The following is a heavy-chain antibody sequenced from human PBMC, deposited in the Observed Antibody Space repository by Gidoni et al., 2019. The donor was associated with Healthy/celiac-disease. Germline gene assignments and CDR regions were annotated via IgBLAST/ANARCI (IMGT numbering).Heavy chain of an antibody. CDR2: IYTSGST. CDR1: GGSIRSGSYY. D-gene: IGHD2-15*01. CDR3: ARYYCSGGSCWYFDY. V-gene: IGHV4-61*02. J-gene: IGHJ4*02. Sequence: QVQLQESGPGLVKPSQTLSLTCTVSGGSIRSGSYYWSWIRQPAGKGLEWIGRIYTSGSTNYNPSLKSRVTISVDTSKNQFSLKLSSVTAADTAVYYCARYYCSGGSCWYFDYWGQGTLVTVSS.